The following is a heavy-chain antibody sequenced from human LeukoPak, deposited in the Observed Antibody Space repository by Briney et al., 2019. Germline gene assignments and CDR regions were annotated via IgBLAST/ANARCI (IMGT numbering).Heavy chain of an antibody. CDR1: GGSIGSSDSF. Sequence: NPSETLSLTCTVSGGSIGSSDSFWGWIRQPPGKGLEWIGSIYYSGTTYYNPSLKSRLTISVDTSKNHFSLKLTSVTAADTAVHFCATLVSTRYYFDYWGQGTLVTVSS. CDR3: ATLVSTRYYFDY. J-gene: IGHJ4*02. V-gene: IGHV4-39*07. CDR2: IYYSGTT. D-gene: IGHD5/OR15-5a*01.